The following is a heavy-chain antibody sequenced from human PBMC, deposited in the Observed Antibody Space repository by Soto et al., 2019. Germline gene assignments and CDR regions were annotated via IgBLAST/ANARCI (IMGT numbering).Heavy chain of an antibody. CDR2: ISGGNGNT. V-gene: IGHV1-3*01. CDR1: GYTFTNSA. CDR3: ARDGVAAGNINFDY. D-gene: IGHD6-25*01. J-gene: IGHJ4*02. Sequence: ASVKVSCKASGYTFTNSAMHWVRQAPGQRREWMGWISGGNGNTKYSPKLQDRVTITRDTSASTAYMELSSLRSEDTALYYCARDGVAAGNINFDYWGQGTLLTVSS.